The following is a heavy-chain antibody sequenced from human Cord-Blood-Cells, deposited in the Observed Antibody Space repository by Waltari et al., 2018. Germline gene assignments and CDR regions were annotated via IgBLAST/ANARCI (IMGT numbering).Heavy chain of an antibody. D-gene: IGHD6-13*01. V-gene: IGHV3-30*04. CDR1: GFPFSSYA. CDR2: ISYDGSNK. CDR3: ARESSSSWYWFDP. J-gene: IGHJ5*02. Sequence: QVQLVESGGGVVQPGRSLRLSCAASGFPFSSYAMHRVPQAPGKGLEWVAVISYDGSNKYYADSVKGRFTISRDNSKNTLYLQMNSLRAEDTAVYYCARESSSSWYWFDPWGQGTLVTVSS.